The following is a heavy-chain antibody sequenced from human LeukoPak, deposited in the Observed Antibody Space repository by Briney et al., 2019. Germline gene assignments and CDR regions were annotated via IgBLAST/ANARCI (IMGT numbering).Heavy chain of an antibody. D-gene: IGHD1-26*01. V-gene: IGHV3-73*01. J-gene: IGHJ3*02. CDR3: TRWEIDPFDI. Sequence: PGGSLRLSCAASGFTFSGSCMHWVRQASGKGLEWVGRIRSKTYDYATAYAASVRGRFTISRDDSKNTAYLQMNSLKTEDTAVYYCTRWEIDPFDIWGQGTMVTVSS. CDR2: IRSKTYDYAT. CDR1: GFTFSGSC.